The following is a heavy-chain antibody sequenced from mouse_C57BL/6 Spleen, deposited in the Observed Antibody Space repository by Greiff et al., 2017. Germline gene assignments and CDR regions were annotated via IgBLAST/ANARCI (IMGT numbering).Heavy chain of an antibody. Sequence: DVMLVESGGDLVKPGGSLKLSCAASGFTFSSYGMSWVRQTPDKRLEWVATISSGGSYTYYPDSVKGRFTISRDNAKNTLYLQMSSLKSEDTAMYYCARRTTVVENYFDYWGQGTTRTVSS. D-gene: IGHD1-1*01. CDR2: ISSGGSYT. V-gene: IGHV5-6*02. CDR3: ARRTTVVENYFDY. CDR1: GFTFSSYG. J-gene: IGHJ2*01.